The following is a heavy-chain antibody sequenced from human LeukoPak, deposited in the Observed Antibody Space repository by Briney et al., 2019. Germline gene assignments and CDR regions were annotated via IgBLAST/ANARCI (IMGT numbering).Heavy chain of an antibody. CDR1: GGSISSSSYY. CDR3: ARSKDYYDSSGFGAFDI. J-gene: IGHJ3*02. V-gene: IGHV4-39*01. Sequence: SETLSLTCTVSGGSISSSSYYWGWIRQPPGKGLEWIGSIYYSGSTYYNPSLKSRVTISVDTSKNQFSLKLSSVTAADTAAYYCARSKDYYDSSGFGAFDIWGQGTMVTVSS. CDR2: IYYSGST. D-gene: IGHD3-22*01.